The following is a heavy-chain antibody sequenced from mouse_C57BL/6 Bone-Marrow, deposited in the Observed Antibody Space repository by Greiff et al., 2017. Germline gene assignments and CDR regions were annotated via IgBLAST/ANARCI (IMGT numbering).Heavy chain of an antibody. CDR1: GYAFSSSW. V-gene: IGHV1-82*01. D-gene: IGHD1-1*01. Sequence: QVQLKQSGPELVKPGASVKISCKASGYAFSSSWMNWVKQRPGKGLEWIGRIYPGDGDTNYNGKFKGKATLTADKSSSTAYMQLSSLTSEDSAVYCCARSVVADYYAMDYWGQGTSVTVSS. J-gene: IGHJ4*01. CDR3: ARSVVADYYAMDY. CDR2: IYPGDGDT.